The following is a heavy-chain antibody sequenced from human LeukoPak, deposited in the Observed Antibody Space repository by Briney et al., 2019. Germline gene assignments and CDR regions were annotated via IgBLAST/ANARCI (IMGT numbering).Heavy chain of an antibody. V-gene: IGHV1-2*02. D-gene: IGHD4-23*01. CDR2: INPNSGGT. Sequence: ASVKVSCKASGYSFTGYYIHWVRQAPGQGLEWMGWINPNSGGTKYAQKFQGRLTMTRDTSISTANMELNRLASDETAVYYCARERTTVGNFDFHHGMDGWGQGTTV. J-gene: IGHJ6*01. CDR1: GYSFTGYY. CDR3: ARERTTVGNFDFHHGMDG.